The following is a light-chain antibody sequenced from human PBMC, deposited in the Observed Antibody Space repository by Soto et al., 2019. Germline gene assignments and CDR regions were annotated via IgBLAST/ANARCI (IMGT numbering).Light chain of an antibody. CDR3: AAWDASLGGFYV. Sequence: QSVLTQPPSASGTPGQRVTISCSGSRSSIGSNTVNWYQHLPGSAPKLLIYSNNHRPSGVPDRFSASKAGASASLAISGLQSEDEGDYYCAAWDASLGGFYVFGSWTKVTVL. J-gene: IGLJ1*01. V-gene: IGLV1-44*01. CDR2: SNN. CDR1: RSSIGSNT.